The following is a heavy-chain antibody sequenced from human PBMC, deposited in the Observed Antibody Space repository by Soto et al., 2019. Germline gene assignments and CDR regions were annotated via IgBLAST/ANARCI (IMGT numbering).Heavy chain of an antibody. D-gene: IGHD4-17*01. CDR3: ARGTYMKPAQNDYGGKDAFDI. J-gene: IGHJ3*02. CDR1: GGSFSGYY. V-gene: IGHV4-34*01. CDR2: INHSGST. Sequence: QVQLQQWGAGLLKPSETLSLTCAVYGGSFSGYYWSWIRQPPGKGLEWIGEINHSGSTNYNPSLKSRVTISVDTSKNQFSLKLSSVTAADTAVYYWARGTYMKPAQNDYGGKDAFDIWGQGTMVTVSS.